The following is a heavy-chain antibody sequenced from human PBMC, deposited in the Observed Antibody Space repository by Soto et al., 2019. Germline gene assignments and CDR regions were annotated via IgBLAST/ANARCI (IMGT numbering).Heavy chain of an antibody. CDR1: GGSISSGDYY. D-gene: IGHD3-10*01. CDR3: ARVQDYYGSGSYSGGGAFDI. J-gene: IGHJ3*02. CDR2: IYYSGST. V-gene: IGHV4-30-4*01. Sequence: SETLSLTCTVSGGSISSGDYYWSWIRQPPGKGLEWIGYIYYSGSTYYNPSLKSRVTISVDTSKKQFSLKLRSVTAADTAVYYCARVQDYYGSGSYSGGGAFDIWGQGTMVTVSS.